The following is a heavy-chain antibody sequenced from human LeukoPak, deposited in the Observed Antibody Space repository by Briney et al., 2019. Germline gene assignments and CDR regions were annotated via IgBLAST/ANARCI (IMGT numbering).Heavy chain of an antibody. J-gene: IGHJ4*02. CDR3: ARDYYDSSGLDY. CDR2: ISYDGSNK. Sequence: GGSLRLSCAASGFTFSSYAMHWVRQAPGKGLEWVAVISYDGSNKYYADSVKGRFTIFRDNSKNTLYLQMNSLRAEDTAVYYCARDYYDSSGLDYWGQGTLVTVSS. D-gene: IGHD3-22*01. CDR1: GFTFSSYA. V-gene: IGHV3-30-3*01.